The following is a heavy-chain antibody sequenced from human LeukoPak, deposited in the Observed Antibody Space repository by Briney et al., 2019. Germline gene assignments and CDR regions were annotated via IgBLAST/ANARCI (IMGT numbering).Heavy chain of an antibody. CDR3: ARALSDYYGSGSLDY. Sequence: GASVKVSCKASGYTFTSYGIIWVRQAPGQGLEWMGWISAYNGNTNYAQKLQGRVTMTTDTSTSTAYMELRSLRSDDTAVYYCARALSDYYGSGSLDYWGQGTLVTVSS. J-gene: IGHJ4*02. CDR2: ISAYNGNT. D-gene: IGHD3-10*01. V-gene: IGHV1-18*01. CDR1: GYTFTSYG.